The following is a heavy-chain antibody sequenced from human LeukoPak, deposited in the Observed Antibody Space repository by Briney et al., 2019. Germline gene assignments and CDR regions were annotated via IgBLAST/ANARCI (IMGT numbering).Heavy chain of an antibody. D-gene: IGHD3-22*01. CDR1: GFAFSFYA. CDR3: AKHGDTSGPYYFGY. Sequence: GGSLRLSCAASGFAFSFYAMSWLRQPPGKGLGWVSTINANSGTTSYAASVRGRFTISRDNSKNTLYLQMDSLRAEDTAVYYCAKHGDTSGPYYFGYWGQGTLVTVSS. J-gene: IGHJ4*02. V-gene: IGHV3-23*01. CDR2: INANSGTT.